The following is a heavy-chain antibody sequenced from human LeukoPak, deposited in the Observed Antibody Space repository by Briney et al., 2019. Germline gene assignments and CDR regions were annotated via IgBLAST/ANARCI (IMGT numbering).Heavy chain of an antibody. J-gene: IGHJ6*03. CDR3: AAGFFYYFYMDV. D-gene: IGHD3-10*01. CDR2: IKKEGSEK. V-gene: IGHV3-7*01. Sequence: GGSLRLSCAASGFTFSSYWMSWVPQAPGKGLEWVSNIKKEGSEKYYVDSVKGRFTIPRDNAKNSLYLQLSSLRAEDTAVYYCAAGFFYYFYMDVWGRGTTVTVSS. CDR1: GFTFSSYW.